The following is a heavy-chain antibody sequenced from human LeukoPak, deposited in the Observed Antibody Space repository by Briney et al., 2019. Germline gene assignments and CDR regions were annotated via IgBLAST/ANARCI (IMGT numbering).Heavy chain of an antibody. CDR1: GGSISSGSFF. D-gene: IGHD2-2*01. CDR3: ATGDVVIPTAPLRPLDY. J-gene: IGHJ4*02. Sequence: SETLSLTCTVSGGSISSGSFFWDWIRQPPGKGLEWIGSVYYSGSTYSNPSLKSRVTISVDTSKNQFSLKVRSVTAADTAVYYCATGDVVIPTAPLRPLDYWGPGTLVTVSS. CDR2: VYYSGST. V-gene: IGHV4-39*01.